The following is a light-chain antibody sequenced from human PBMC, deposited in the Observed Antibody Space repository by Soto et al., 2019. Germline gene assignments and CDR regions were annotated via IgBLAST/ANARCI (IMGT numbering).Light chain of an antibody. CDR1: SSDVGNYNL. CDR2: EGS. CDR3: CSYAGSFTFDV. V-gene: IGLV2-23*03. J-gene: IGLJ2*01. Sequence: QSALTQPASVSGSPGQSMTISCTGTSSDVGNYNLVSWYQQFPGKAPKLLIYEGSRRPSGVSNRFSGSKSGNTASLTISGLQAEEEAGYYCCSYAGSFTFDVFGGGTNGTVL.